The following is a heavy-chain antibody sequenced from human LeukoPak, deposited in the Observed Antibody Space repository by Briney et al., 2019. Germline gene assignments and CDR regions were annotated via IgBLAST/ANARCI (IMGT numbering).Heavy chain of an antibody. CDR3: ARADTYYDFWSGVNWFDP. D-gene: IGHD3-3*01. J-gene: IGHJ5*02. Sequence: ASVKVSCKASGYTFTGYYMHWVRQAPGQGLEWMGWINPNSGGTNYAQKFQGRVTMTRDTSISTAYMELSRLTSDDTAVYYCARADTYYDFWSGVNWFDPWGQGTLVTVSS. CDR2: INPNSGGT. V-gene: IGHV1-2*02. CDR1: GYTFTGYY.